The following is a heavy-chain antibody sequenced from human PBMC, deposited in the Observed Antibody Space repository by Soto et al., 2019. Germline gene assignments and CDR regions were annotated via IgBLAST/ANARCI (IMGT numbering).Heavy chain of an antibody. CDR3: AKVGYESGGYYYHDAFHI. CDR2: ISGGGDSA. CDR1: GSTSSSDA. Sequence: EVQLLESGGGLVQAGGSLRLSCRASGSTSSSDAMTWVRQAPGKGLEWVSVISGGGDSAYYADSVQGRFAISRDNSKNTLFLQMSSLRAEDTAVYHCAKVGYESGGYYYHDAFHIWGQGTMVTVSS. V-gene: IGHV3-23*01. D-gene: IGHD3-22*01. J-gene: IGHJ3*02.